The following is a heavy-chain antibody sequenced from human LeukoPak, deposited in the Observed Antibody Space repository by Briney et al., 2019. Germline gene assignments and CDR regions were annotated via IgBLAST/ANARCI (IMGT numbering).Heavy chain of an antibody. V-gene: IGHV3-33*01. D-gene: IGHD1-26*01. CDR1: GFTFSSYG. CDR3: ARDYSGSYAFDY. Sequence: GGSLRLSCAASGFTFSSYGMHWVRQAPGKGLEWVAVIWYDGSNKYYADSVKGRFTISRDNSKNTLYLQMSSLRAEDTAVYYCARDYSGSYAFDYWGQGTLVTVSS. CDR2: IWYDGSNK. J-gene: IGHJ4*02.